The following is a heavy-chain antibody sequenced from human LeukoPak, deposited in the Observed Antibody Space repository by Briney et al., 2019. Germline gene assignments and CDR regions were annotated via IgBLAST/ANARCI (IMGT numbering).Heavy chain of an antibody. V-gene: IGHV4-59*08. Sequence: SETLSLTCTVSGGSISSSYWSWIRQPPGKGLEWIGYIYYTGTTNYNPSLKSRVTISVDTSKNQFSLKLSSVIAADTAVYYCATSRAELWGRGTLVTVSS. J-gene: IGHJ2*01. CDR3: ATSRAEL. CDR1: GGSISSSY. D-gene: IGHD2-2*01. CDR2: IYYTGTT.